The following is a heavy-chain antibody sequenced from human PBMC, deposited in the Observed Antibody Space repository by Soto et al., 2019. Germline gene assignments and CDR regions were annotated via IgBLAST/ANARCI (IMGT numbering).Heavy chain of an antibody. CDR2: IIPVFGTT. CDR1: GGTFNRYA. CDR3: ARGHYDSRGYYWDNWFDP. D-gene: IGHD3-22*01. J-gene: IGHJ5*02. V-gene: IGHV1-69*13. Sequence: SVKVSCKVSGGTFNRYAISWVRQAPGQGLEWIGGIIPVFGTTNYAQRLQGRVSITADESTNTAYLEVRSLRSDDTALYFCARGHYDSRGYYWDNWFDPWRQGTLVTVSS.